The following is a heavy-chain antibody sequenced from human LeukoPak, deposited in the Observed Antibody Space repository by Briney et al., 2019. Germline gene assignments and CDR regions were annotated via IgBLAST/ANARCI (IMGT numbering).Heavy chain of an antibody. J-gene: IGHJ2*01. CDR2: IYYSGST. CDR1: GGSISGYY. V-gene: IGHV4-59*01. Sequence: KPSETLSLTCTVSGGSISGYYWSWIRQPPGKGLEWIGYIYYSGSTNYNPSLKSRVTISVDTSKNQFSLKLSSVTAADTAVYYCARARECIRPNPFD. D-gene: IGHD3-10*01. CDR3: ARARECIRPNPFD.